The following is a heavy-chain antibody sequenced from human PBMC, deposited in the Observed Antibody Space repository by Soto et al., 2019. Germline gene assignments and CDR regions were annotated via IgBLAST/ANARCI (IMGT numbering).Heavy chain of an antibody. D-gene: IGHD6-19*01. Sequence: QVHLVQSGAEVKKPGASVKVSCKASGYTFTSHDINWVLQVPGQGLAWMGWMNPYSGNPGFVQKFQGRPTMTRNTAISTGYMGRSSLCFEETAVYYCARVAVDVMMVGTPRHYDMDVWGKWTAGTVA. CDR1: GYTFTSHD. J-gene: IGHJ6*03. V-gene: IGHV1-8*01. CDR3: ARVAVDVMMVGTPRHYDMDV. CDR2: MNPYSGNP.